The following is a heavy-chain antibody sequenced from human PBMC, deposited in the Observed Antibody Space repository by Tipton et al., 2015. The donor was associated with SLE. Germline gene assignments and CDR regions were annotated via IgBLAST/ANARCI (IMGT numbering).Heavy chain of an antibody. CDR2: IYYSGST. J-gene: IGHJ4*02. CDR1: GGSISSSSYY. D-gene: IGHD6-13*01. CDR3: ARQRFAAAGVFDY. V-gene: IGHV4-39*07. Sequence: TLSLTCTVSGGSISSSSYYWGWIRQPPGKGLEWIGSIYYSGSTYYNPSLKSRVTISVDTSKNQFSLKLSSVTAADTAVYYCARQRFAAAGVFDYWGQGTLVPVSS.